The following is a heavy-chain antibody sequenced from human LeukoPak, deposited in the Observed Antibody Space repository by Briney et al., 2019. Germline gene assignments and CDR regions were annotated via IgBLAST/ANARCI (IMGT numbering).Heavy chain of an antibody. CDR1: GGSISSSSYY. V-gene: IGHV4-39*07. CDR2: IYYSGST. Sequence: PSETLSLTCTVSGGSISSSSYYWGWIRQPPGKGLEWIGSIYYSGSTYYNPSLKSRVTISVDTSKNQFSLKLSSVTAADTAVYYCARGRPIYHNSWERRLDYWGQGTLVTVSS. J-gene: IGHJ4*02. D-gene: IGHD1-26*01. CDR3: ARGRPIYHNSWERRLDY.